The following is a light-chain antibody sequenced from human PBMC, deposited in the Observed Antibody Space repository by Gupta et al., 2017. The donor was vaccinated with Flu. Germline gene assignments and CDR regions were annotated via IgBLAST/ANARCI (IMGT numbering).Light chain of an antibody. V-gene: IGKV1-5*03. CDR2: KAS. CDR3: QHYETYTPWT. J-gene: IGKJ1*01. Sequence: DIQMTQSPSTLSASIGDRVTITCRDSQNINSWLDWYQQKPEKDPKLLIYKASTLQSGVPSRFIGSGSGTEFTLTISSLQHDDWAPYYCQHYETYTPWTFGQGTKVEIK. CDR1: QNINSW.